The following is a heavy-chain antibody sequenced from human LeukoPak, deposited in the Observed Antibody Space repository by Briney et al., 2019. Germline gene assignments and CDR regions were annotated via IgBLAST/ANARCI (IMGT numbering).Heavy chain of an antibody. V-gene: IGHV4-39*07. CDR1: GGSISSSSYY. CDR3: AREDPYGSGSYYNQPADGMDV. D-gene: IGHD3-10*01. CDR2: IYYSGST. J-gene: IGHJ6*02. Sequence: SETLSLTCTVSGGSISSSSYYWGWIRQPPGKGLEWIGSIYYSGSTYYNPSLKSRVTISVDTSKNQFSLKLSSVTAADTAVYYCAREDPYGSGSYYNQPADGMDVWGQGTTVTVSS.